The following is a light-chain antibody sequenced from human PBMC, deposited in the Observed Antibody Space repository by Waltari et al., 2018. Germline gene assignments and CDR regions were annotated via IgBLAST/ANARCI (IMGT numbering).Light chain of an antibody. CDR2: YDD. Sequence: QSVLTQPPSVSEAPRQRVTISCSGSSSNIGNNAVNWYQQLPGKAPKLLIYYDDLLPSGVSDRFSGSQSGTSASLAIRGLQSEDEADYYCAAWDDSLSVVVFGGGTNLTVL. J-gene: IGLJ2*01. V-gene: IGLV1-36*01. CDR3: AAWDDSLSVVV. CDR1: SSNIGNNA.